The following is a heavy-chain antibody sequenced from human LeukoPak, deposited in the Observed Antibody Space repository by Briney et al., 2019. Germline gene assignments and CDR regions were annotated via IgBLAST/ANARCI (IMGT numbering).Heavy chain of an antibody. V-gene: IGHV6-1*01. CDR2: IYYRSKWYN. CDR3: ARTGGEWELQAFDY. D-gene: IGHD1-26*01. J-gene: IGHJ4*02. CDR1: GDSFSINSAA. Sequence: SPTLSLTFAISGDSFSINSAAWNWIRQSPSRGLEWLGSIYYRSKWYNDYAVSVKSRITINPDTSKNQFSLQLNSVTPEDTAVYYCARTGGEWELQAFDYWGQGTLVTVSS.